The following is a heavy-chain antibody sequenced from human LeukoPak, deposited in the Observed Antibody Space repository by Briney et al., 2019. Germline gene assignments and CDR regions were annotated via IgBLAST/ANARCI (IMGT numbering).Heavy chain of an antibody. CDR3: AKSRYCSSTSCQIDY. CDR2: ISGSGGTT. Sequence: PGGSLRLSCAASGFTFSSYAMSWVRQAPGKGLEWVSVISGSGGTTYYADSVKGRFTISRDNSMNTLYLQMYSLRAEDTAVYYCAKSRYCSSTSCQIDYWGPGTLVTVSS. D-gene: IGHD2-2*01. CDR1: GFTFSSYA. V-gene: IGHV3-23*01. J-gene: IGHJ4*02.